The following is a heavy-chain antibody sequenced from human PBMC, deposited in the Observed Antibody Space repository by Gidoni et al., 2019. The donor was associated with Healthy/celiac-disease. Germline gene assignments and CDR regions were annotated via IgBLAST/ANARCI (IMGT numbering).Heavy chain of an antibody. J-gene: IGHJ6*02. CDR1: GYTFTSYG. V-gene: IGHV1-18*01. Sequence: KASGYTFTSYGISWVRQAPGQGLEWMGWISAYNDNTNYAQKLQGRVTMTTDTSTSTAYMELRSLRSDDTAVYYCAREGIGYCSSTSCYGYYYGMDVWGQGTTVTVSS. CDR2: ISAYNDNT. D-gene: IGHD2-2*03. CDR3: AREGIGYCSSTSCYGYYYGMDV.